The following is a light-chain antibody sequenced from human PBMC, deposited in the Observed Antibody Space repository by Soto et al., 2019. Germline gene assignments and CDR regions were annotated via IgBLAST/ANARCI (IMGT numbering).Light chain of an antibody. J-gene: IGLJ1*01. V-gene: IGLV2-14*02. CDR2: EGT. Sequence: QSVLTQPASVSGSPGQSITISCTRSSTDFENYNLVSWYQHCPDKAPKLIIYEGTKRPSEISDRFSGSKSGNTASLTVSALQAEDEADYYCSSYTDRNNLVFGTGTKVTVL. CDR3: SSYTDRNNLV. CDR1: STDFENYNL.